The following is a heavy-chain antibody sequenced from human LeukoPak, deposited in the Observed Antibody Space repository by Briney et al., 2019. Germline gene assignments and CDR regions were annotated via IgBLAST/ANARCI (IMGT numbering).Heavy chain of an antibody. CDR2: IYYFGGT. J-gene: IGHJ5*02. CDR1: GGSISSNY. Sequence: SETLSLTCTVSGGSISSNYWSWIRQPPGKGLEWIGYIYYFGGTNYNPSLKSRVTISVDTSKNQFSLKLSSVTAADTAVYYCARWVYYYDSSGYYYGWFDPWGQGTLVTVSS. D-gene: IGHD3-22*01. V-gene: IGHV4-59*01. CDR3: ARWVYYYDSSGYYYGWFDP.